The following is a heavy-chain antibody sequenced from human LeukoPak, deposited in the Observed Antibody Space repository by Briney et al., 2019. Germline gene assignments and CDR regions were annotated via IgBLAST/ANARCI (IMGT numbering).Heavy chain of an antibody. V-gene: IGHV3-23*01. D-gene: IGHD3-22*01. J-gene: IGHJ4*02. Sequence: GGSLRLSCAASGFTFSSYAMSWVRQAPGKELEWVSAISGSGGSTYYADSVKGRFTISRDNSKNTLYLQMNSLRAEDTALYYCAILHYYDSSGYYGPPDYWGQGTLVTVSS. CDR2: ISGSGGST. CDR3: AILHYYDSSGYYGPPDY. CDR1: GFTFSSYA.